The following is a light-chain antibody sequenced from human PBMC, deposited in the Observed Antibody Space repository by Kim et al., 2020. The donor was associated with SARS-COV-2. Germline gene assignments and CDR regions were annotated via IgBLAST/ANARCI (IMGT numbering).Light chain of an antibody. Sequence: VSTGQPASVTCAGDKLGDKYVFWYQKRPGQSPVLVIYQDAKRPSGIPERFSGSISGNTATLTISETQAMDEADYYCQTWDSSSGVFGTGTKVTVL. CDR1: KLGDKY. J-gene: IGLJ1*01. V-gene: IGLV3-1*01. CDR2: QDA. CDR3: QTWDSSSGV.